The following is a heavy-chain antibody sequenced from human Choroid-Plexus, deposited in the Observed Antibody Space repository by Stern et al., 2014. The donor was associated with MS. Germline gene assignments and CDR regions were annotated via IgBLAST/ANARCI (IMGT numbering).Heavy chain of an antibody. D-gene: IGHD2/OR15-2a*01. CDR3: AKERQYLTYFFDH. Sequence: QVQLVQSGGGVVQPGRPLRLSCVASGFTFGSCAMHWVRQAPGKGLEWVAGVSYDGSNKYYADSVKGRFTISRDNSQNTLYMQMSSLRPEDTSVFFCAKERQYLTYFFDHWGQGSLVTGSS. CDR1: GFTFGSCA. CDR2: VSYDGSNK. V-gene: IGHV3-30*18. J-gene: IGHJ5*02.